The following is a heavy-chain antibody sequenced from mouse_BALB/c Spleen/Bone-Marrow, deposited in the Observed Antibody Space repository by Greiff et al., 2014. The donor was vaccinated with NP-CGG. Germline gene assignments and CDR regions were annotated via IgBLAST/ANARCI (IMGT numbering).Heavy chain of an antibody. CDR3: ARDNYHGIYWYFDV. V-gene: IGHV7-3*02. J-gene: IGHJ1*01. CDR2: IRNKANGYTT. CDR1: GFTFTDYY. D-gene: IGHD1-1*01. Sequence: EVQLVESGGGLVQPGGSLRLSCANSGFTFTDYYMSWVRQPPGKALEWLGFIRNKANGYTTEYSASVKGRFTISRDNSQSILYLQMNTLRAEDSATYYCARDNYHGIYWYFDVWGAGTTVTVSS.